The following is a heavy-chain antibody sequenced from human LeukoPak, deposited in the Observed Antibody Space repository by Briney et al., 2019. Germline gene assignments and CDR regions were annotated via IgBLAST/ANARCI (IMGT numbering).Heavy chain of an antibody. J-gene: IGHJ3*02. CDR1: GGSSSSYY. Sequence: LSSPLSLTCTVSGGSSSSYYWSWIRQPAGKGLEWIGRIYITGSTNYNPSLKSRVTISVDTSKNQFSLKLISMTAADTAVYYCARPAYGGGPDAFDIWGQGTMVTVSS. V-gene: IGHV4-4*07. CDR2: IYITGST. CDR3: ARPAYGGGPDAFDI. D-gene: IGHD4-23*01.